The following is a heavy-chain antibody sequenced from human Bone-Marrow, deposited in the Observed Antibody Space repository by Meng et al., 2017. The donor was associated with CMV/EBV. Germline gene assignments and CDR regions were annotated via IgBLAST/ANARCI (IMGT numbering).Heavy chain of an antibody. CDR3: ARGESYCGGDCYWVN. CDR1: GGPFSSYA. J-gene: IGHJ4*02. Sequence: SGGPFSSYAISWVRQAPGQGLEWMGGIIPIFGTANYAQKFQGRVTITTDESTSTAYMELSSLRSEDTAVYYCARGESYCGGDCYWVNWGQGTLVTVSS. CDR2: IIPIFGTA. V-gene: IGHV1-69*05. D-gene: IGHD2-21*01.